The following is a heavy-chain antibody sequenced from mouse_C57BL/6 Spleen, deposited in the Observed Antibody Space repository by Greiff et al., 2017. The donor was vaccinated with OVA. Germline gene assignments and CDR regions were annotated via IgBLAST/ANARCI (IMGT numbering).Heavy chain of an antibody. J-gene: IGHJ4*01. CDR2: IDPSDSYT. CDR1: GYTFTSYW. V-gene: IGHV1-50*01. D-gene: IGHD1-1*01. Sequence: QVQLQQPGAELVKPGASVKLSCKASGYTFTSYWMQWVKQRPGQGLEWIGEIDPSDSYTNYNQKFKGKATLTVDTSSSTAYMQLSSLTSEDSAVYYCARSDGSSYSYYAMDYWGQGTSVTVSS. CDR3: ARSDGSSYSYYAMDY.